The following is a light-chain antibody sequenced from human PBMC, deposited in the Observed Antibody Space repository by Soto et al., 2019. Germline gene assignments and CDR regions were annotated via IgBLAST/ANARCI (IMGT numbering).Light chain of an antibody. CDR1: QSISSY. V-gene: IGKV1-39*01. Sequence: DIQMTPSPSSLSAPVVDRVTVTCRASQSISSYLNWYQQKPGKAPKLLIHGASSLQSGVPSRFSGTGSGTDFTLTISSLQPEDFATYYCQQSYSNIWTFGQGTKVDIK. CDR3: QQSYSNIWT. J-gene: IGKJ1*01. CDR2: GAS.